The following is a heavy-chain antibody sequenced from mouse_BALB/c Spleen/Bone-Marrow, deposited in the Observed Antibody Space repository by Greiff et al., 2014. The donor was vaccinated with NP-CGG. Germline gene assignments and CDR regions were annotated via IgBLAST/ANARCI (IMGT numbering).Heavy chain of an antibody. CDR2: INPYNGVI. Sequence: DVQLEQSGTELATPHALEEISCAASCYSVTVYYIQWGRQSHVKSLEWIGRINPYNGVISYNQNFKDKASLTVDKSSSTAYMELHSLTSEDSAVYYCASIGSYATEYWG. J-gene: IGHJ4*01. CDR1: CYSVTVYY. CDR3: ASIGSYATEY. D-gene: IGHD3-1*01. V-gene: IGHV1-31*01.